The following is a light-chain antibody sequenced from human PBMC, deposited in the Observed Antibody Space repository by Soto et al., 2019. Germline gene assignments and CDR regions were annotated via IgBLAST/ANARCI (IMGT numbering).Light chain of an antibody. CDR3: QQYNDYPYT. Sequence: DIVMTQSPDSLAVSLGERATINCRSSQSVLYSSSNKNYLAWYQQKPGQPPKLLIYWASTRESGVPDRFSGSGSGTDFTLTISSLQPDDTATYYCQQYNDYPYTFAQGTKLEIK. V-gene: IGKV4-1*01. CDR2: WAS. J-gene: IGKJ2*01. CDR1: QSVLYSSSNKNY.